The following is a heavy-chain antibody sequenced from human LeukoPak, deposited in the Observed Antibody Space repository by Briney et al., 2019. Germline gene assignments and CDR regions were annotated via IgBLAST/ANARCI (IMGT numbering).Heavy chain of an antibody. CDR1: GFTFSSYA. V-gene: IGHV3-23*01. Sequence: PGGSLRLPCAASGFTFSSYAMSWVRQAPGKGLEWVSAISGSGGSTYYADSVKGRFTISRDNSKNTLYLQMNSLRAEDTAVYYCAKGYGDYFDAFDIWGQGTMVTVSS. J-gene: IGHJ3*02. CDR3: AKGYGDYFDAFDI. D-gene: IGHD4-17*01. CDR2: ISGSGGST.